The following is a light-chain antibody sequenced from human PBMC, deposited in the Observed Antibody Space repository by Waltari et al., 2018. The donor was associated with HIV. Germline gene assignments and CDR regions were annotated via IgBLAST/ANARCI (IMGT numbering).Light chain of an antibody. CDR2: AAS. CDR1: RSVSSNY. Sequence: ENVLTQSPGTLSLSPGERATLSCRASRSVSSNYLTWYQQRPGQAPRLLIYAASTRATASPDRFSGSGSGTDFTLTINRLEPEDFAVYYCQQYGTSPYTFGQGTKVEI. V-gene: IGKV3-20*01. J-gene: IGKJ2*01. CDR3: QQYGTSPYT.